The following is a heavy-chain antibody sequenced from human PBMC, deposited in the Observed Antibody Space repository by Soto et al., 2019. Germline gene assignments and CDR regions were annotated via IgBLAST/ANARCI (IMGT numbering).Heavy chain of an antibody. J-gene: IGHJ4*02. D-gene: IGHD3-9*01. CDR3: AHREDKRYLDWLSPWYFDY. CDR1: GFSLSTRGVG. Sequence: SVPTLVNPTQTLTLTCTFSGFSLSTRGVGVGWIRQPPGKALEWLALIYWNDDKRYSPSLKSRLSITKDTSKNQVVLTMTNMDPVDTATYYCAHREDKRYLDWLSPWYFDYWGQGTLVTLSS. V-gene: IGHV2-5*01. CDR2: IYWNDDK.